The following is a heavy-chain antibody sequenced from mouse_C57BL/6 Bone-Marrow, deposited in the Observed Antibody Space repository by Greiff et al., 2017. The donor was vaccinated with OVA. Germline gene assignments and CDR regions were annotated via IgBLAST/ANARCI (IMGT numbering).Heavy chain of an antibody. Sequence: VQLVESGPELVKPGASVKISCKASGYAFSSSWMNWVKQRPGKGLEWIGRIYPGDGDTNYNGKLMGKATLTADKSSIPAYMPRSCLTSEDTAVYFCAREDDYDWYIDVWGTGTTVTVSS. CDR2: IYPGDGDT. D-gene: IGHD2-4*01. V-gene: IGHV1-82*01. J-gene: IGHJ1*03. CDR3: AREDDYDWYIDV. CDR1: GYAFSSSW.